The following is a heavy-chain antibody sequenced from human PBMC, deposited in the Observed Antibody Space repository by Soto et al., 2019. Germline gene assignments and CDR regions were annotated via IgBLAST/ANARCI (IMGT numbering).Heavy chain of an antibody. CDR2: ISSSSSTI. J-gene: IGHJ6*03. CDR3: ARVSHCSGGSCYSGYYYYYMAV. V-gene: IGHV3-48*01. CDR1: GFTFSSYS. D-gene: IGHD2-15*01. Sequence: GGSLRLACAASGFTFSSYSMNWARQAPGKGLEWVSYISSSSSTIYYADSVKGRFTISRDNAKNSLYLQTNSLRAEDTAVYYCARVSHCSGGSCYSGYYYYYMAVWGKGTTVTVSS.